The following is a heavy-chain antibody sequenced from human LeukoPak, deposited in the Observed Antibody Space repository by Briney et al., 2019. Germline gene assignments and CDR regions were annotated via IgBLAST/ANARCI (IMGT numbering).Heavy chain of an antibody. CDR1: GGSISSYY. CDR2: IYYSGST. D-gene: IGHD1-26*01. Sequence: SETLSLTCTVSGGSISSYYWSWLRQPPGKGLEWIGYIYYSGSTNYNPSLKSRVTISVDTSKNQFPLKLSSVTAADTAVYYCARGKVGAYYYMDVWGKGTTVTVSS. CDR3: ARGKVGAYYYMDV. J-gene: IGHJ6*03. V-gene: IGHV4-59*01.